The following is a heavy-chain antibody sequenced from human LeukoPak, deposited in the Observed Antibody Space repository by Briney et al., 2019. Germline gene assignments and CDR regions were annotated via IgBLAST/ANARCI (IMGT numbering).Heavy chain of an antibody. J-gene: IGHJ4*02. V-gene: IGHV4-59*08. Sequence: PSETLSLTCTVSGGPITSNFWSWIRQPPGKGLEWIGYLYNSVSTRYNPSLKSRATISGDTSKNQFSLKLNSVTAADTAVYYCARALPNWNPPDYWGRGTLVTVSS. CDR1: GGPITSNF. D-gene: IGHD1-1*01. CDR3: ARALPNWNPPDY. CDR2: LYNSVST.